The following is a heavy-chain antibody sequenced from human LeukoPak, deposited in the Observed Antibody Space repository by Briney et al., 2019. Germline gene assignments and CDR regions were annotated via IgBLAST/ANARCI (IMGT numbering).Heavy chain of an antibody. J-gene: IGHJ6*03. Sequence: ASVQDSCKASGYTFTSYGLNWVRQAPGQGLAWMGWISGSTGNRKYEQKIQGRVTLTTDTSTRTAYMELRSLRSDDTAVYYCARGTVGGNDYYYMDVWGKGTTVTVSS. D-gene: IGHD4-11*01. CDR2: ISGSTGNR. V-gene: IGHV1-18*01. CDR3: ARGTVGGNDYYYMDV. CDR1: GYTFTSYG.